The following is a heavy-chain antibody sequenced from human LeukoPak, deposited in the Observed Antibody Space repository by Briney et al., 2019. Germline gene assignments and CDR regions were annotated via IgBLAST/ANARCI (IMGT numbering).Heavy chain of an antibody. D-gene: IGHD2-21*02. Sequence: GASVKVSCKASGGTFSSYSISWVRQAPGQGLEWMGRIIPILGIANYAQKFQGRVTITAAKSTSTAYMELSSLRFEDTAVYYCARDAFTAYCGGDCYSWPYWYFDLWGRGTLATVSS. CDR3: ARDAFTAYCGGDCYSWPYWYFDL. CDR2: IIPILGIA. V-gene: IGHV1-69*04. J-gene: IGHJ2*01. CDR1: GGTFSSYS.